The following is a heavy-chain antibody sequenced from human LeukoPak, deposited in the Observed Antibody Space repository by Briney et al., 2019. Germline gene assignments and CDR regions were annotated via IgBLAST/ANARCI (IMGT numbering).Heavy chain of an antibody. D-gene: IGHD2-2*01. V-gene: IGHV1-18*01. Sequence: GASVKVSCKASGGTFSSYGISWVRQAPGQGLEWMGWISAYNGNTNYAQKLQGRVTMTTDTSTSTAYMELRSLRSDDTAVYYCARDLQVPAGLDWFDPWGQGTLVTVSS. CDR3: ARDLQVPAGLDWFDP. CDR1: GGTFSSYG. J-gene: IGHJ5*02. CDR2: ISAYNGNT.